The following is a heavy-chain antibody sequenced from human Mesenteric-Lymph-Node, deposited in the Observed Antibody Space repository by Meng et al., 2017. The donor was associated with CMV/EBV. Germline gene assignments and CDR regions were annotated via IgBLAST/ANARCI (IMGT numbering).Heavy chain of an antibody. CDR2: TYYRCKWYN. D-gene: IGHD5-24*01. Sequence: GEGLSSNSADWNWIRQSPSRGLEWLGRTYYRCKWYNDYAVSVKSRITINPDTSKNQFSLQLNSVTPEDTAVYYCARAPQDGYGFDPWGQGTLVTVSS. CDR1: GEGLSSNSAD. J-gene: IGHJ5*02. V-gene: IGHV6-1*01. CDR3: ARAPQDGYGFDP.